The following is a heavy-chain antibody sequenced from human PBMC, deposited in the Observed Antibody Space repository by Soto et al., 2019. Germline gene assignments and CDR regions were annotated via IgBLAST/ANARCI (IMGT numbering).Heavy chain of an antibody. CDR3: ARGDTYYYDSSGSRNWFDP. CDR2: INHSGST. D-gene: IGHD3-22*01. Sequence: QVQLQQWGAGLLKPSETLSLTCAVYGGSFSGYYWSWIRQPPGKGLEWIGEINHSGSTNYNPSLKSRGNISVDTSNHQFSLKLSSVTAADMAVYYCARGDTYYYDSSGSRNWFDPWGQGTLVTVSS. V-gene: IGHV4-34*01. J-gene: IGHJ5*02. CDR1: GGSFSGYY.